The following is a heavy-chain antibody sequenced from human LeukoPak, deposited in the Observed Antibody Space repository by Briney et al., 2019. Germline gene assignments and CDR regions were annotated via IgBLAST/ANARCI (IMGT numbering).Heavy chain of an antibody. D-gene: IGHD6-13*01. Sequence: GGSLRLSCAASGFTFSSYGKHWVRQAPGKGLEGVAVISYDGSNKYYADSVKGRFTISRDNSKNTLYLQMNSLRAEDTAVYYCAKDIGSSSWYYFEYWGQGTLVTASS. CDR1: GFTFSSYG. J-gene: IGHJ4*02. CDR2: ISYDGSNK. V-gene: IGHV3-30*18. CDR3: AKDIGSSSWYYFEY.